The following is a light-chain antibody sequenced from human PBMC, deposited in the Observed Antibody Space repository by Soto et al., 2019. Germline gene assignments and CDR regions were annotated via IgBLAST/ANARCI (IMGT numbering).Light chain of an antibody. CDR1: QSVRSN. Sequence: ERVMTQSPVTLSVSPGERATLSCRASQSVRSNLAWYQQKPGQAPRLLIYGASTRATGIPARFSGSGSGTEFTLTISSLQSEDFAVYYCQQYNNWPPGSFGQGTRVEIK. CDR2: GAS. V-gene: IGKV3-15*01. J-gene: IGKJ2*03. CDR3: QQYNNWPPGS.